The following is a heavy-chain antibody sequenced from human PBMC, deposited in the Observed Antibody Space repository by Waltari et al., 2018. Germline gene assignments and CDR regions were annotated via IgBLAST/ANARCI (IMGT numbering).Heavy chain of an antibody. Sequence: EVQLVESGGNLVQPGVSLRLDCIASVFPFSTYSMNWVRQAPGKGLEWISYITGSSRTIYYTDSVKGRFTVSRDNAKNSLLLQMSSLRVEDTAVYYCARPVAAAGNYGMDVWGQGTTVTVSS. CDR1: VFPFSTYS. J-gene: IGHJ6*02. D-gene: IGHD6-13*01. V-gene: IGHV3-48*04. CDR3: ARPVAAAGNYGMDV. CDR2: ITGSSRTI.